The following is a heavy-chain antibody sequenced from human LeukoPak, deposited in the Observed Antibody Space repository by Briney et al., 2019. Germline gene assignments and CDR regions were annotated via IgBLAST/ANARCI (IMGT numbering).Heavy chain of an antibody. D-gene: IGHD2-2*01. V-gene: IGHV3-7*01. CDR1: GFTFSSYW. J-gene: IGHJ6*03. CDR2: IKHDGSEK. Sequence: PGGSLRLSCADSGFTFSSYWMGWVRQAPGKGLEWLANIKHDGSEKYYGDSVKGRFTISRDNAKNSLYLQMNSLRAEDTAVYYCARARVPAASDYYYYMDVWGKGTTVTVSS. CDR3: ARARVPAASDYYYYMDV.